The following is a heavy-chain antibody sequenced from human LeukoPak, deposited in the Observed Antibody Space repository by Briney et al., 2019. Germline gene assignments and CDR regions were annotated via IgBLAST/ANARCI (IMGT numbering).Heavy chain of an antibody. J-gene: IGHJ6*02. Sequence: SVKVSCKASGGTFSSYAISWVRQAPGQGLEWMGGVIPIFGTANFAQKFQGRVTTTADESTSTAYMELSSLRSEDTAVYYCARGLGGYNYYGMDVWGQGTTVTVSS. D-gene: IGHD3-10*01. CDR2: VIPIFGTA. CDR1: GGTFSSYA. CDR3: ARGLGGYNYYGMDV. V-gene: IGHV1-69*13.